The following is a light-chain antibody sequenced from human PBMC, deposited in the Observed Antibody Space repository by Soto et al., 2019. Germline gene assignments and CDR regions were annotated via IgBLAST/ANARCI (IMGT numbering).Light chain of an antibody. Sequence: QSALTQPPSASGSPGQSVTISCTGTTSDVGGYKYVSWHQQHAGKAPTLILYEVNKRPSGVPDRFSGSKSGNTASLTVSGLQSEEEDDSYCSSYAGRNTFVFGPGTKLTVL. J-gene: IGLJ1*01. V-gene: IGLV2-8*01. CDR1: TSDVGGYKY. CDR2: EVN. CDR3: SSYAGRNTFV.